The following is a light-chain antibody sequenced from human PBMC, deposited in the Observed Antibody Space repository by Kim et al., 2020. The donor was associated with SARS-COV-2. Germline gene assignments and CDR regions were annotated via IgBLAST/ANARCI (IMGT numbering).Light chain of an antibody. J-gene: IGLJ1*01. CDR1: SSDVGSYNL. CDR3: CSYHV. V-gene: IGLV2-23*02. CDR2: EVS. Sequence: QSALTQPASVSGSPGQSITISCTGTSSDVGSYNLVSWYQQHPGKAPKLMIYEVSKRPSGVSNRFSGSKSGNTASLTISGLQAEDEADYYCCSYHVFGTGTKVTVL.